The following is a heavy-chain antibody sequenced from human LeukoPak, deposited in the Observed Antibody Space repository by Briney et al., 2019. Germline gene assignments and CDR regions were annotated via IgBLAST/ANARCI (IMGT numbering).Heavy chain of an antibody. J-gene: IGHJ4*02. CDR2: ISSSSSSYI. CDR1: GFTFSDFT. Sequence: GGSLRLSGAASGFTFSDFTMNWVRQAPGKGLEWVSCISSSSSSYIYYADSVRGRFTISRDNAKNSVYLQMDSLRAEDTAVYYCARAVPGFDSWGQGTLVTVSS. V-gene: IGHV3-21*01. CDR3: ARAVPGFDS.